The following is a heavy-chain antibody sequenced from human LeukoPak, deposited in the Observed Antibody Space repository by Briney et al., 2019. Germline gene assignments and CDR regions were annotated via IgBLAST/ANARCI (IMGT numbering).Heavy chain of an antibody. CDR1: GFTFSSYA. D-gene: IGHD3-22*01. J-gene: IGHJ4*02. Sequence: PGGSLRLSCAAPGFTFSSYAMQWVRQAPGKGLEWVAGISYDGSNKYYADSVKGRFTISRDNSKNTLYLQMNSLRAEDTAVYYCARPYDSSGYPIPWALDYWGQGTLVTVSS. CDR2: ISYDGSNK. CDR3: ARPYDSSGYPIPWALDY. V-gene: IGHV3-30-3*01.